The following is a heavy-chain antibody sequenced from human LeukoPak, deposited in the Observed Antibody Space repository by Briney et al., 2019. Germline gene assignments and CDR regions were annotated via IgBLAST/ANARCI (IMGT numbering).Heavy chain of an antibody. J-gene: IGHJ4*02. CDR2: INHSGST. V-gene: IGHV4-34*01. CDR1: GESFSGYY. D-gene: IGHD3-16*01. Sequence: PSETLSLTCAVYGESFSGYYWSWIRQRPGKGLERIGEINHSGSTNYNPSLKSRVTISVDTSKNQFSLKLSSVTAADTAVYYCARGVWGTRVPFDYWGQGTLVTVSS. CDR3: ARGVWGTRVPFDY.